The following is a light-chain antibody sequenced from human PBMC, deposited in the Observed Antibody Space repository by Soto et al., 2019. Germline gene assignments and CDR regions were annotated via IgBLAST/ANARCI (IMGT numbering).Light chain of an antibody. CDR2: GAS. Sequence: EIVLTQSRGTLSLSPGERATLSCRASQSVSSNLAWYQQKPGQAPRLLIYGASTRATGIAARFSGSGSGTEFTLTISSLQSEDFAVYYCQQYNNWPPITFGQGTRLEIK. CDR3: QQYNNWPPIT. CDR1: QSVSSN. J-gene: IGKJ5*01. V-gene: IGKV3-15*01.